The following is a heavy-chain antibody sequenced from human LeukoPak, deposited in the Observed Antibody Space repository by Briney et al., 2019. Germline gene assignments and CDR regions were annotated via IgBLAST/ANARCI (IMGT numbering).Heavy chain of an antibody. CDR2: IIPIFGTA. Sequence: SVKVSCKASGYTFTSYAISWVRQAPGQGLEWMGGIIPIFGTANYAQKFQGRVTITADESTSTAYMELSSLRSEDTAVYYCARKGTMELDNDYWGQGTLVTVSS. J-gene: IGHJ4*02. CDR1: GYTFTSYA. D-gene: IGHD1-26*01. V-gene: IGHV1-69*13. CDR3: ARKGTMELDNDY.